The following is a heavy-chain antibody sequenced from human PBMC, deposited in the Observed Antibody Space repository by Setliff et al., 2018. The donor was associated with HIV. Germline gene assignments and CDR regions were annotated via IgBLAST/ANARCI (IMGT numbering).Heavy chain of an antibody. J-gene: IGHJ4*02. CDR1: GFTLSDHY. Sequence: GGSLRLSCAASGFTLSDHYMDWVRQAPGKGPEWFGRIRPKRKSSTTEYAASVKGRFTISRDDSKNTLYLQMNSLKTEDTAVYYCTTIQKLTTPVDYWGQGTLVTVSS. V-gene: IGHV3-72*01. D-gene: IGHD4-17*01. CDR2: IRPKRKSSTT. CDR3: TTIQKLTTPVDY.